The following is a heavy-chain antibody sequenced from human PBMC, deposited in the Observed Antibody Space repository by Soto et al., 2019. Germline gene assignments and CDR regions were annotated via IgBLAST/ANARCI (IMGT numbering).Heavy chain of an antibody. Sequence: ALRLSCAASGFTFSSYGMHWVRQAPGKGLEWVAVISYDGGNKYYADSVKGRFTISRDNSKNTLYLQMNSLRAEDTAVYYCAKEFNWNDGLGGYYFDYWGQGNLVTVS. CDR2: ISYDGGNK. CDR3: AKEFNWNDGLGGYYFDY. V-gene: IGHV3-30*18. J-gene: IGHJ4*02. D-gene: IGHD1-20*01. CDR1: GFTFSSYG.